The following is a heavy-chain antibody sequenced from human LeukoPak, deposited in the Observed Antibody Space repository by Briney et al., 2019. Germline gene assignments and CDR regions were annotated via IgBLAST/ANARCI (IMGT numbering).Heavy chain of an antibody. CDR3: ARGNQLYGMDV. Sequence: GGCLRLSCAASGFTFSSYSMNWVRQAPGKGLEWVSSISSSSSYIYYADSVKGRFTISRDNAKNSLYLQMNSLRAEDTAVYYCARGNQLYGMDVWGQGTTVTVSS. V-gene: IGHV3-21*01. CDR2: ISSSSSYI. D-gene: IGHD1-14*01. J-gene: IGHJ6*02. CDR1: GFTFSSYS.